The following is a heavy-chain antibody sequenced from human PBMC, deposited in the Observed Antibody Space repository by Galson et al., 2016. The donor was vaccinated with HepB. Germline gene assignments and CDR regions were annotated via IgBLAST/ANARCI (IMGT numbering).Heavy chain of an antibody. CDR2: VSAYDGAT. Sequence: SVKVSCKASGFKFSDYGFSWVRQTPGQRPQWLGWVSAYDGATKYTQRLKGRVTMTIDTSTNTVYMELNSLRSDDAAVYYCARDFALWDDFWSGYQSVAPRFDAWGQGTQVTVSS. V-gene: IGHV1-18*01. D-gene: IGHD3-3*01. J-gene: IGHJ5*02. CDR1: GFKFSDYG. CDR3: ARDFALWDDFWSGYQSVAPRFDA.